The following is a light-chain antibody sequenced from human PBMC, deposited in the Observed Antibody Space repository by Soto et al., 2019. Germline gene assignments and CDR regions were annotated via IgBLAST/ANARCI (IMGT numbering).Light chain of an antibody. CDR1: QSVLYRSNNKNY. J-gene: IGKJ1*01. Sequence: DIVMTQSPDSLAVSLGERATINCKSSQSVLYRSNNKNYLAWYQQKPGQPPKLLIYWASTRESGVPDRFSGSGSGTDFTLTISSLQAEDVAVYYCQHHYSTPPTFGQGTKVEIK. CDR3: QHHYSTPPT. CDR2: WAS. V-gene: IGKV4-1*01.